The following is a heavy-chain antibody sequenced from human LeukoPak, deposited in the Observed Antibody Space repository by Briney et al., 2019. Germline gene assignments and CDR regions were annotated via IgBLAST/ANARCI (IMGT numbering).Heavy chain of an antibody. V-gene: IGHV4-4*07. D-gene: IGHD2-15*01. Sequence: SETLSLTCTVSGGSISSYYWSWIRQPAGKGLEWIGRIYTSGSTNYNPSLKSRVTMSVDTSKNQFSLKLSSVTAADTAVYYCARGWFPLDAFDIWDQGTMVTVSS. CDR1: GGSISSYY. CDR2: IYTSGST. J-gene: IGHJ3*02. CDR3: ARGWFPLDAFDI.